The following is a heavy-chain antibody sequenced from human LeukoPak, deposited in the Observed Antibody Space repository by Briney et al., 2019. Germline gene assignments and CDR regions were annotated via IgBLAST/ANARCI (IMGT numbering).Heavy chain of an antibody. CDR2: IYTNGSA. V-gene: IGHV4-61*09. D-gene: IGHD3-10*01. J-gene: IGHJ6*03. Sequence: SETLSLTCTVSNAFITSGSYYWTWLRQSAGKGLEWIGHIYTNGSATYNPSLKSRVTVSVDTSKNQFSLKLTSVTAADTAVYYCATFLEASGSYYYYYMDVWGKGTTVTVSS. CDR3: ATFLEASGSYYYYYMDV. CDR1: NAFITSGSYY.